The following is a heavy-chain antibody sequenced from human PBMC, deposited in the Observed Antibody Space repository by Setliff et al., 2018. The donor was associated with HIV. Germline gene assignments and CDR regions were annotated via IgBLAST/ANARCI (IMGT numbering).Heavy chain of an antibody. CDR2: ISPNTGDT. CDR1: GYTFTAYF. V-gene: IGHV1-2*02. CDR3: ARSYCSGGSCYGYDAFDI. D-gene: IGHD2-15*01. J-gene: IGHJ3*02. Sequence: ASVKVSCKTAGYTFTAYFLQWVRQAPGQGLEWIGWISPNTGDTGIALKFQGRVTMTRDTSTSTAYMELSRLRSDDTAVYYCARSYCSGGSCYGYDAFDIWGQGTMVTVSS.